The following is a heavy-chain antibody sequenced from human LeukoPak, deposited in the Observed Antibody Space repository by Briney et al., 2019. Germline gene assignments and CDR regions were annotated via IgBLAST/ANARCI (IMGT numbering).Heavy chain of an antibody. D-gene: IGHD3-22*01. CDR2: IYHSGST. V-gene: IGHV4-38-2*01. CDR1: AYSISSDNY. J-gene: IGHJ4*02. Sequence: PSETLSLTCAVSAYSISSDNYWVWIPQPPGQWLEWTGIIYHSGSTYYTPSLKSRVTLSVDTSKNRFSLKLSSVTAADTSVYSIARGPWDSSSCNYMRRFDYGGQGTLVTVS. CDR3: ARGPWDSSSCNYMRRFDY.